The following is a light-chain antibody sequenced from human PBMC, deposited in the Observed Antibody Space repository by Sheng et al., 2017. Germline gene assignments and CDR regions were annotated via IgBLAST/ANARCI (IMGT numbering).Light chain of an antibody. Sequence: QSALTQPASVSGSPGQSITISCTGTSSDVGGYTYVSWYQQHPGKAPKLILYDVSNRPSGVSNRFSGSKSDNTASLTISGLQTEDEADYYCNSYRYRGSLVFGGGTKLTVL. J-gene: IGLJ3*02. CDR3: NSYRYRGSLV. CDR2: DVS. CDR1: SSDVGGYTY. V-gene: IGLV2-14*01.